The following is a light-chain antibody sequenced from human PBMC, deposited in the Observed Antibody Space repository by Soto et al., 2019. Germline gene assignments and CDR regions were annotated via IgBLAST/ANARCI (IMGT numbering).Light chain of an antibody. V-gene: IGKV1-9*01. Sequence: DIQLTQSTSFLSASVGDRVTITCRASQGIRNYLAWYQQKPGRAPKLLIYIASTLQSGVPSRFSGSYSGTEFTLTITSLQPEDFATYYCQQVNSYPITFGQGTRLEIK. CDR1: QGIRNY. CDR2: IAS. CDR3: QQVNSYPIT. J-gene: IGKJ5*01.